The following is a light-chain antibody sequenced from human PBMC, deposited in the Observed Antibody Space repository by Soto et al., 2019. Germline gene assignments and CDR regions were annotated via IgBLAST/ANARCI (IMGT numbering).Light chain of an antibody. V-gene: IGKV1-39*01. J-gene: IGKJ1*01. Sequence: DIQMTQSPSSLSASVGDRVTITCRASQSISSYLNWYQQKPGKAPKLPIYAASSLQIGVPSRFSGSGSGTDFTLTISSLQPEDFATYYCQQSYSTPPTFGQGTKVEIK. CDR1: QSISSY. CDR2: AAS. CDR3: QQSYSTPPT.